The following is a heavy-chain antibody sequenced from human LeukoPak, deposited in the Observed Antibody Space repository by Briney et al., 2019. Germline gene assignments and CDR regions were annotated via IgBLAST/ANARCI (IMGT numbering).Heavy chain of an antibody. V-gene: IGHV3-23*01. CDR1: GFTFSGYP. J-gene: IGHJ4*02. CDR2: ISGSGGST. CDR3: AKAMSVVAQYYFDY. D-gene: IGHD2-15*01. Sequence: PGGSLRLSCAASGFTFSGYPLSGFRQAPGKGREGVSAISGSGGSTYYADSVKGRFTISRDNSKNTLYLQMNSLRAEDTAVYYCAKAMSVVAQYYFDYWGQGTLVTVSS.